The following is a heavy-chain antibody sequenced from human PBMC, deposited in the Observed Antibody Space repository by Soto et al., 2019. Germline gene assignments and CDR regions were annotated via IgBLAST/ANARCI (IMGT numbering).Heavy chain of an antibody. Sequence: PSETLSLTCTVSGGSISSGGYYWSWIRQHPGKGLEWIGYMYYTGSTNYNPSLKSRVSISVDTSKNQFSLKLRSVTAEDTAVYYCARLDSRKGHYYDYWGQGTLVTVSS. J-gene: IGHJ4*02. CDR2: MYYTGST. D-gene: IGHD2-21*01. V-gene: IGHV4-61*08. CDR3: ARLDSRKGHYYDY. CDR1: GGSISSGGYY.